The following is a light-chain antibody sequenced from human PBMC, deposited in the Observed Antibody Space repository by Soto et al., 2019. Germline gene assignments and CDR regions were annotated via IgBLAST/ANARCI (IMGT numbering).Light chain of an antibody. CDR2: GAS. V-gene: IGKV3D-15*01. J-gene: IGKJ4*01. CDR1: QSVDSN. CDR3: QQYDSWPLT. Sequence: EIVMTQSPGTLSVSTGEGATLSCRASQSVDSNLAWYQQKPGQAPRLLIYGASTRATGIPDRFRGSGPGTEFTLTISSLQSEDFAVYYCQQYDSWPLTFGGGTKVEIK.